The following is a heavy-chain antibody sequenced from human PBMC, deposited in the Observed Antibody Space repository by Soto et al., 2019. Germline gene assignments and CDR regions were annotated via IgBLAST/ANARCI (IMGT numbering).Heavy chain of an antibody. CDR3: VRQGIGDLHGLVDV. D-gene: IGHD3-10*01. CDR2: IYYTGST. J-gene: IGHJ6*02. Sequence: QVQLQQSGPGLVKPSETLSLTCTVSSGPTSSNNWGWIRQPPGRGLEWIGYIYYTGSTSYNPSLKNRVTIAADTSTNHISLTLSSVPAADTAVYYCVRQGIGDLHGLVDVWGQGTTVSVSS. V-gene: IGHV4-59*08. CDR1: SGPTSSNN.